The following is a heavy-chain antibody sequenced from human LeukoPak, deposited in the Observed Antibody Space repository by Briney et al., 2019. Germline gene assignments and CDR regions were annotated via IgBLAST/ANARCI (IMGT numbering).Heavy chain of an antibody. Sequence: GGSLRLSCAASGFTFNSYAMSWVRQAPGQGLEWVSGLTGSGGNTYYAHSVKGRFTISRDNSKNTLSLQMNSLRAEDAAVYYCVKFRGIQHYNYHMDVWGKGTTVTVSS. J-gene: IGHJ6*03. CDR1: GFTFNSYA. CDR3: VKFRGIQHYNYHMDV. CDR2: LTGSGGNT. D-gene: IGHD3-10*01. V-gene: IGHV3-23*01.